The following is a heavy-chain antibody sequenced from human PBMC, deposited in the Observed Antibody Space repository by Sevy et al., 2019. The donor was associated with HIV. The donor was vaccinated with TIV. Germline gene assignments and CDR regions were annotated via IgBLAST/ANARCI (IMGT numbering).Heavy chain of an antibody. CDR1: GFTFGTYW. V-gene: IGHV3-7*04. CDR2: INQDGSEK. CDR3: ARGNIPAGY. J-gene: IGHJ4*02. Sequence: GGSLRLSCAASGFTFGTYWMSWVRQAPGKGLEWVANINQDGSEKYYVDSVKGRFTIYSDNAKNSLNLQMNSLGVEDTAVYYCARGNIPAGYWGQGTLVTVSS.